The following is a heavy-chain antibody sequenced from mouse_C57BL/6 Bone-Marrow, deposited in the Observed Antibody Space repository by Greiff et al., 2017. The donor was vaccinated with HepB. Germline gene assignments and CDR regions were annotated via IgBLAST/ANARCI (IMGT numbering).Heavy chain of an antibody. Sequence: QVQLQQSGAELVRPGTSVKVSCKASGYAFTNYLIEWVKQRPGQGLEWIGVINPGSGGTNYNEKFKGKATLTADKSSSTAYMQLSSLTSEDSAVYFCAREGNMDYGNPWFAYWGQGTLVTVSA. J-gene: IGHJ3*01. D-gene: IGHD2-1*01. CDR3: AREGNMDYGNPWFAY. CDR2: INPGSGGT. CDR1: GYAFTNYL. V-gene: IGHV1-54*01.